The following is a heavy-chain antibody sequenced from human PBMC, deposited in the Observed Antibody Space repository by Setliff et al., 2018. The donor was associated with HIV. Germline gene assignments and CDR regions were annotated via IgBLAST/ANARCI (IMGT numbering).Heavy chain of an antibody. Sequence: GVLRLSCAASGFTFTTAWMSWVRQAPGKGLEWLGRIKDKTNGETTDYAAPVKGRFTISRDDSKDTLYLQMNSLTTEDTAVYYCHHYCYSPYCHRTLGNWGRGTLVTVSS. CDR2: IKDKTNGETT. CDR1: GFTFTTAW. V-gene: IGHV3-15*01. J-gene: IGHJ4*02. D-gene: IGHD2-2*02. CDR3: HHYCYSPYCHRTLGN.